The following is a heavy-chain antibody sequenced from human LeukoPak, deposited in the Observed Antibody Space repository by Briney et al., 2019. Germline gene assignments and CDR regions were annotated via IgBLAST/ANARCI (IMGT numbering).Heavy chain of an antibody. D-gene: IGHD3-10*01. J-gene: IGHJ5*02. CDR1: GGSFSGYY. V-gene: IGHV4-34*01. CDR2: INHSGST. CDR3: ARCYGSGSYNWFDP. Sequence: SETLSLTCAVYGGSFSGYYWSWIRQPPGEGLEWIGEINHSGSTNYNPSLKSRVTISVDTSKNQFSLKLSSVTAADTAVYYCARCYGSGSYNWFDPWGQGTLVTVSS.